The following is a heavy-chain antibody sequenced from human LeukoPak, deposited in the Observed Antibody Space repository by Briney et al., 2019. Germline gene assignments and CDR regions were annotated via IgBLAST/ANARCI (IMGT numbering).Heavy chain of an antibody. J-gene: IGHJ4*02. CDR2: ISGRGGST. CDR3: AKARRWLGDY. CDR1: GFTFSSYA. D-gene: IGHD6-19*01. V-gene: IGHV3-23*01. Sequence: PGGSLRLSCAASGFTFSSYAMSWVRQAPGKGLEWVSAISGRGGSTYYADSVKGRFTISIDNSKNTLYLQMNSVRAEDTAVYYCAKARRWLGDYWGQGTLVTVSS.